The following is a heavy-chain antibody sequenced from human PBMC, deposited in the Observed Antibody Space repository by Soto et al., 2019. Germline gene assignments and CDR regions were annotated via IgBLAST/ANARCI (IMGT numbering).Heavy chain of an antibody. CDR3: AREIMPLTNDWYFDL. CDR1: GGSISGGVHS. J-gene: IGHJ2*01. D-gene: IGHD2-8*01. Sequence: QVQLQESGPGLVKPSETLSLTCTVSGGSISGGVHSWSWIRQPPGKGLEWIGHIFDSGSTYYNPSLKSRLAISVDTSKNQFSLRLWSVTAADTAVYYCAREIMPLTNDWYFDLWGRGTLVTVSS. V-gene: IGHV4-30-4*01. CDR2: IFDSGST.